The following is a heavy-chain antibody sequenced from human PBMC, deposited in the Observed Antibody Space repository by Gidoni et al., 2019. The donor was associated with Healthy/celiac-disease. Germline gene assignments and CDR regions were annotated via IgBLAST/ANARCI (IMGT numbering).Heavy chain of an antibody. CDR1: GFTFSSYA. J-gene: IGHJ4*02. CDR2: ISGSGGST. CDR3: ARILSSRLEVPQQQLAFDY. D-gene: IGHD6-13*01. V-gene: IGHV3-23*01. Sequence: EVQLLESGGGLVQPGGSLRLSCAASGFTFSSYAMRWVSQAPGKGLEWVSAISGSGGSTYYADSVKGRFTISRDNSKNTLYLQMNSLRAEDTAVYYCARILSSRLEVPQQQLAFDYWGQGTLVTVSS.